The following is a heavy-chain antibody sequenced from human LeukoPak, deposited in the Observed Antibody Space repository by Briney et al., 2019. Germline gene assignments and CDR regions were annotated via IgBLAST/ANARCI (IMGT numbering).Heavy chain of an antibody. J-gene: IGHJ4*02. Sequence: SETLSLTCTVSGGSISSGGYYWSWIRQHLGKGLEWIGYIYYSGSTYYNPSLKSRVTISVDTSKNQFSLKLSSVTAADTAVYYCARSGPYYGSGSCFDYWGQGTLVTVSS. D-gene: IGHD3-10*01. V-gene: IGHV4-31*03. CDR3: ARSGPYYGSGSCFDY. CDR1: GGSISSGGYY. CDR2: IYYSGST.